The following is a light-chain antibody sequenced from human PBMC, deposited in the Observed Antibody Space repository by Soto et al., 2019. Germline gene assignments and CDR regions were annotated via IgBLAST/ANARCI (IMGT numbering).Light chain of an antibody. CDR3: CSYAGSSTYV. CDR2: EGS. V-gene: IGLV2-23*01. CDR1: SSDVGNYNL. Sequence: QSALTQPASVSGSPGQSITISCIGTSSDVGNYNLVSWYQQHPGKAPKLMIYEGSKRPSGVSNRFSGSKSGNTASLTISILQAEDEADYYCCSYAGSSTYVFGTGTKLTVL. J-gene: IGLJ1*01.